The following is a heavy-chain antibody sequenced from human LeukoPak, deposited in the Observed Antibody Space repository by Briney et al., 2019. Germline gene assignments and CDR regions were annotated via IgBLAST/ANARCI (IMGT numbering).Heavy chain of an antibody. V-gene: IGHV1-18*01. CDR3: ARDLMVRGVITPTIDY. CDR1: GYTFTSCG. J-gene: IGHJ4*02. D-gene: IGHD3-10*01. CDR2: ISAYNGNT. Sequence: GASVKVSCKASGYTFTSCGISWVRQAPGQGLEWMGWISAYNGNTNYAQKLQGRVTMTTDTSTSTAYMELRSLRSDDTAVYYCARDLMVRGVITPTIDYWGQGTLVTVSS.